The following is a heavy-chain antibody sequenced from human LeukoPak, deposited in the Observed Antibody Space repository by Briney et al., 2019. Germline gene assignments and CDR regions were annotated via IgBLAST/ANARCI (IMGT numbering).Heavy chain of an antibody. CDR3: AKDLAGSGSYSFDY. V-gene: IGHV3-23*01. Sequence: QPGGSLRLSCAASGFTFSNYAMNWVRQAPGRGLEWVSAISGSGGSTYYADSVKGRFTISRDNSKNTLYLQMNSLRAEDTAAYYCAKDLAGSGSYSFDYWGQGTLVTVSS. CDR1: GFTFSNYA. CDR2: ISGSGGST. D-gene: IGHD1-26*01. J-gene: IGHJ4*02.